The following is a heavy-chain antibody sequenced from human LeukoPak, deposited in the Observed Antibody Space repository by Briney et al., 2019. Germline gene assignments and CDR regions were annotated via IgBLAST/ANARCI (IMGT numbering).Heavy chain of an antibody. CDR2: IRYDGSNK. D-gene: IGHD3-22*01. V-gene: IGHV3-30*02. CDR1: GFTFSSYG. CDR3: AKDAETYYYDSSGYYLHPFDY. J-gene: IGHJ4*02. Sequence: PGGSLRLSCAASGFTFSSYGMHWVRQAPGKGLDWVAFIRYDGSNKYYADSVKGRFTISRDNSKNTLYLQMNSLRAEDTAVYYCAKDAETYYYDSSGYYLHPFDYWGQGTLVTVSS.